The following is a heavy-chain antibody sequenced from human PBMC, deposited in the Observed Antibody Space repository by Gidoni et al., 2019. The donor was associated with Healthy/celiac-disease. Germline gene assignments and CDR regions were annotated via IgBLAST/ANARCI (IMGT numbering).Heavy chain of an antibody. J-gene: IGHJ3*02. CDR2: IYYSGST. CDR3: ARESAVAASRGAFDI. D-gene: IGHD6-19*01. Sequence: QLPLQESGPGLVKPSETLSLTCTVSGGSISSSSYYSGWIRQPPGQGLEWIGSIYYSGSTYYNPSLKSRVTISVDTSKNQFSLKLSSVTAADTAVYYCARESAVAASRGAFDIWGQGAMVTVSS. CDR1: GGSISSSSYY. V-gene: IGHV4-39*07.